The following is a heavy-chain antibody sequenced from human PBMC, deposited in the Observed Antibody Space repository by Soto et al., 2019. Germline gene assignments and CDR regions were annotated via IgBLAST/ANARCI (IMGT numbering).Heavy chain of an antibody. CDR3: ATYYYDSSGYYYQSDYYYGMDV. J-gene: IGHJ6*02. CDR1: GFAFSSYG. CDR2: ISYDGSNK. D-gene: IGHD3-22*01. Sequence: GGSLRLSCAASGFAFSSYGMHWVRQAPGKGLEWAAVISYDGSNKYYADSVKGRFTISRDNSKNTLYLQMNSLRAEDTAVYYCATYYYDSSGYYYQSDYYYGMDVWGQGTTVTVS. V-gene: IGHV3-30*03.